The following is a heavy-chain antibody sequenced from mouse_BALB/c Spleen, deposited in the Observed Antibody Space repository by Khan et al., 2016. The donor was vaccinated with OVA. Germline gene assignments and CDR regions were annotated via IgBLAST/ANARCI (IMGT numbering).Heavy chain of an antibody. J-gene: IGHJ3*01. D-gene: IGHD4-1*01. Sequence: DVHLVESGGDLVKPGGSLRLSCAASGFTFSTYGMSWVRQFPDKRLEWVATINSDGYYTYYPDTLKGRFTLYRNNAENTLYLQMSILKSEDTAIYYCASHLTGSFAYWGHGTLVTVSA. CDR3: ASHLTGSFAY. CDR1: GFTFSTYG. V-gene: IGHV5-6*01. CDR2: INSDGYYT.